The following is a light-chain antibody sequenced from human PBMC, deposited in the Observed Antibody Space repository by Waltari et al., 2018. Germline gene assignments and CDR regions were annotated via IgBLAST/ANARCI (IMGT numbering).Light chain of an antibody. V-gene: IGLV2-14*01. CDR3: SSYTTASSWV. J-gene: IGLJ3*02. CDR1: SGDTGNYNF. CDR2: DVS. Sequence: QSALTQPASVSGSPGQSITISCPGTSGDTGNYNFLSWYQQEPGRAPKLIVYDVSQRPSGVSNRFSGSKSGNTASLTISGLQAEDEADYYCSSYTTASSWVFGGGTKLTVL.